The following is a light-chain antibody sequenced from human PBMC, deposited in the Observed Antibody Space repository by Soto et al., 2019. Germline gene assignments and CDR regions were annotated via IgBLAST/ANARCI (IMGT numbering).Light chain of an antibody. Sequence: SYELTQPPSVSVSPGQTASITCSGDKLGDKYACWYQQKPGQSPALVIYQDSKRPSGIPERFSGSNSGNTATLTISGTQAMDEADYYCQAWDSSTPVVVGGGTKVTVL. CDR3: QAWDSSTPVV. J-gene: IGLJ2*01. CDR1: KLGDKY. CDR2: QDS. V-gene: IGLV3-1*01.